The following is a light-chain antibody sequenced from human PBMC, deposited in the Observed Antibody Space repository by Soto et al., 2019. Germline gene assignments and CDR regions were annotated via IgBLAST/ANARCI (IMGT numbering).Light chain of an antibody. J-gene: IGKJ4*01. CDR1: QRVSSSY. Sequence: EIVLTQSPGTLSLSPGERATLSCRASQRVSSSYLAWYQQKPGQAPRLLIYGASSRATGIPDRFSGSGSGTDFTLTISRLEPEDVAVYYCQQYGSSHPLTFGGGTKVEI. CDR2: GAS. CDR3: QQYGSSHPLT. V-gene: IGKV3-20*01.